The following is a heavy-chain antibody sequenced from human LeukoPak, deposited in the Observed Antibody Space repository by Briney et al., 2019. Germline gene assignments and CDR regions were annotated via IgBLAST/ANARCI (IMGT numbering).Heavy chain of an antibody. J-gene: IGHJ6*03. Sequence: GASVTVSCKASGGTFSSYAISWVRQAPGQGLEWMGGIIPIFGTANYAQKFQGRVTITTDESTSTAYMELSSLRSEDTAVYYCAREGNSGYDLVPDYYYYMDVWGKGTTVTVSS. CDR3: AREGNSGYDLVPDYYYYMDV. CDR1: GGTFSSYA. V-gene: IGHV1-69*05. D-gene: IGHD5-12*01. CDR2: IIPIFGTA.